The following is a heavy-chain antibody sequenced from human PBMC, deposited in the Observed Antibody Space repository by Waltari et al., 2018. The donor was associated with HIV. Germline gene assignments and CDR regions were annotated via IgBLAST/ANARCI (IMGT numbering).Heavy chain of an antibody. V-gene: IGHV4-39*01. Sequence: QLQLQESGPGLVKPSETLSLTCTVSGGSISSSSYYWGWIRQPPGKGLGWIGRFDYSGSTYYNPSLKSRVTISGYTSKNQFSLKLSSVTAADTAVYYCARWVGTMIVAGEAFDIWGQGTMVTVSS. CDR1: GGSISSSSYY. CDR3: ARWVGTMIVAGEAFDI. D-gene: IGHD3-22*01. CDR2: FDYSGST. J-gene: IGHJ3*02.